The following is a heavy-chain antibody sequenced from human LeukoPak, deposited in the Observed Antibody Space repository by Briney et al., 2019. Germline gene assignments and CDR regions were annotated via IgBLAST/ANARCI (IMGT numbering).Heavy chain of an antibody. CDR2: INHSGST. CDR3: ARSWALSELGP. CDR1: GGSFSGYY. V-gene: IGHV4-34*01. Sequence: PSETLSLTCAVYGGSFSGYYWSWIRQPPGKGLEWIGEINHSGSTNYNPSLKSRVTISVDTSKNQFSLKLSSVTAADTAVYYCARSWALSELGPWGQGTLVTVSS. J-gene: IGHJ5*02. D-gene: IGHD3-10*01.